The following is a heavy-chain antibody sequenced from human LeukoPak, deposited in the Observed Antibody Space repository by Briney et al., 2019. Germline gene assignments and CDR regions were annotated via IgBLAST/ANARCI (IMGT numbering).Heavy chain of an antibody. CDR1: GGSIGSYY. Sequence: SETLSLTCTVSGGSIGSYYWSWIRQPPGKGLEWIGYIYYSGNTNYNPSLKSRVTISVDTSKNQFSLKLSSVTAADTAVYYCARYDVWGTYRAFDYWGQGTLVTVSS. V-gene: IGHV4-59*08. D-gene: IGHD3-16*02. J-gene: IGHJ4*02. CDR3: ARYDVWGTYRAFDY. CDR2: IYYSGNT.